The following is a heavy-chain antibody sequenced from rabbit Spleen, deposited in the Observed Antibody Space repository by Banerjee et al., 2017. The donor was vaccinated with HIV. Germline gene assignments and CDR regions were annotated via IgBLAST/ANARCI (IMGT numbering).Heavy chain of an antibody. CDR1: GFSFSSSYH. J-gene: IGHJ6*01. CDR2: IYTDNSKT. Sequence: QSLEESGGDLVKPGASLTLTCTASGFSFSSSYHMCWVRQAPGKGLEWIACIYTDNSKTYYANWAKGRFTVSKTSSPSVTLQMTSLTDADTATYFCARDSGSSFSSYGMDLWGPGTLVTVS. CDR3: ARDSGSSFSSYGMDL. V-gene: IGHV1S40*01. D-gene: IGHD8-1*01.